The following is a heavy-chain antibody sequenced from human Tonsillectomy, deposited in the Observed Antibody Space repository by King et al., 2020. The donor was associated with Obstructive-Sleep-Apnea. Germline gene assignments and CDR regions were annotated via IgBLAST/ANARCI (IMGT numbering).Heavy chain of an antibody. CDR1: GFTFSSYA. J-gene: IGHJ5*02. V-gene: IGHV3-23*04. D-gene: IGHD3-10*01. CDR3: AKGGGAEPWNNWFDP. CDR2: IIGSGGST. Sequence: VQLVESGGGLVQPGGSLRLSCAASGFTFSSYAMSWVRQAPGQGLEWVSGIIGSGGSTYYADSVKGSFTISRDNSKNTLYLQRNSLRAEDTAVYYCAKGGGAEPWNNWFDPWGQGTLVTVSS.